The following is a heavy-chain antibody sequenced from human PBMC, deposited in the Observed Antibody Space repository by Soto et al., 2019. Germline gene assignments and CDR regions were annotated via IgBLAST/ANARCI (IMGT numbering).Heavy chain of an antibody. CDR2: ITPLFGTP. J-gene: IGHJ2*01. CDR3: AQTLGLAVSGPGRFDL. CDR1: GGTFSRYA. V-gene: IGHV1-69*12. Sequence: QVQLVQSGAEVKKPASSVKVSCKASGGTFSRYAISWVRQAPGQGLEWLGGITPLFGTPNYAQRFQGRLTITADESTSTVYMELRSLLSEDTAVYYCAQTLGLAVSGPGRFDLWGRGTLVTVTS. D-gene: IGHD6-19*01.